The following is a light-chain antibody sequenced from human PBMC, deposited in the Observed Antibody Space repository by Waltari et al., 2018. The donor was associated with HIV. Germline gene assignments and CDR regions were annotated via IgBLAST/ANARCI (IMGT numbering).Light chain of an antibody. V-gene: IGKV3-11*01. CDR2: DVS. CDR1: QNIVTY. J-gene: IGKJ4*01. CDR3: QQRASWPLT. Sequence: EIVLTQSPATLSLSPGERATLSCRASQNIVTYLGWYQQKPGQAPRLLISDVSNRATGIPARFTGSGSGTDFTLTISSLESEDFAVYYCQQRASWPLTFGGGTKVEIK.